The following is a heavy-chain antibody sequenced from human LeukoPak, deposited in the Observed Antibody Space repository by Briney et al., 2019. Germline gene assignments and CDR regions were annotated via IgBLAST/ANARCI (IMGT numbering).Heavy chain of an antibody. CDR2: IYYSGNP. D-gene: IGHD3/OR15-3a*01. V-gene: IGHV4-39*01. CDR3: ASQLDTTGYYTGFIDS. CDR1: GGSISNSSYY. J-gene: IGHJ4*02. Sequence: SETLSLTCTVSGGSISNSSYYWAWIRQPPGKGLQWIVSIYYSGNPFYNPSLKSRVTILVDTSNNQFSLEVDSVTAADTAMYYCASQLDTTGYYTGFIDSWGQGALVTVSS.